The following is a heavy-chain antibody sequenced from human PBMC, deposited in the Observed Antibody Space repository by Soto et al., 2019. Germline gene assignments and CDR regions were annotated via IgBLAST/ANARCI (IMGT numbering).Heavy chain of an antibody. V-gene: IGHV3-74*01. CDR2: INDDGIST. D-gene: IGHD1-1*01. CDR1: GFTFRMYW. Sequence: PGGSLRLSCAACGFTFRMYWMHWVRQVPGKGPEWVSRINDDGISTNYADSVKGRFTIPRDNAKNTLYLQMNALRVEDTGVYYCTRGPRPTSTGTGAFWGRGSLVTVSS. CDR3: TRGPRPTSTGTGAF. J-gene: IGHJ4*02.